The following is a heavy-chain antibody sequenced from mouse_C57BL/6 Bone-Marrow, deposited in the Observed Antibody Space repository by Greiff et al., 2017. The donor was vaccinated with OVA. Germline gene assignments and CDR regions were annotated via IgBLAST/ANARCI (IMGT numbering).Heavy chain of an antibody. V-gene: IGHV5-4*01. J-gene: IGHJ4*01. CDR3: ARGHYYGSSYDAMDY. CDR1: GFTFSSYA. D-gene: IGHD1-1*01. Sequence: EVHLVESGGGLVKPGGSLKLSCAASGFTFSSYAMSWVRQTPEKRLEWVATISDGGSYTYYPDNVKGRFTISRDNAKNNLYLQMSHLKAEDTAMYDCARGHYYGSSYDAMDYWGQGTSVTVSS. CDR2: ISDGGSYT.